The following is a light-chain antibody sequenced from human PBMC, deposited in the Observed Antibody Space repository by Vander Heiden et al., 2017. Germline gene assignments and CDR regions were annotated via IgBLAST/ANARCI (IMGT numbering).Light chain of an antibody. CDR3: CSYAGSYTGV. V-gene: IGLV2-11*01. J-gene: IGLJ3*02. Sequence: SPLTPPRSVSGSPGQSVPITCSGTSSDVGAYDYVSWYQQHPGKAPKLLIYDVTKWPSGVPDRFAGSKSGNTATLTIAGLLTEDEADYYCCSYAGSYTGVFGGGTKVTVL. CDR2: DVT. CDR1: SSDVGAYDY.